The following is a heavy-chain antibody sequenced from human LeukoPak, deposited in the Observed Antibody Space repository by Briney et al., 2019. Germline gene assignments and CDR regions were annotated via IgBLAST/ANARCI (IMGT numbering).Heavy chain of an antibody. CDR1: GFTFRSYS. CDR2: ISSSSSYI. V-gene: IGHV3-21*01. CDR3: AAMFGVSSSPFDY. J-gene: IGHJ4*02. Sequence: PGGSLRLSCAASGFTFRSYSMNWVRQAPGKGLEWVSSISSSSSYIYYADSVKGRFTISGDNAKNSLYLQMNSLRAEDTAVYYCAAMFGVSSSPFDYWGQGTLVTVSS. D-gene: IGHD3-10*02.